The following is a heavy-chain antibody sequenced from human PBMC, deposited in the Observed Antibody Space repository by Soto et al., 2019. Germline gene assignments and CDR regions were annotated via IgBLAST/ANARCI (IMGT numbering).Heavy chain of an antibody. CDR1: GGSISSGGYY. CDR3: TSGTFDTTAPFY. CDR2: IYYSGSP. D-gene: IGHD1-26*01. J-gene: IGHJ4*02. V-gene: IGHV4-31*03. Sequence: SETLSLTCTVSGGSISSGGYYWSWIRQHPGKGLEWIGYIYYSGSPYYTPSLKSRVTISVDTSKNQFSLTMTSLAAADTAVYYCTSGTFDTTAPFYWGQVIPFTVSS.